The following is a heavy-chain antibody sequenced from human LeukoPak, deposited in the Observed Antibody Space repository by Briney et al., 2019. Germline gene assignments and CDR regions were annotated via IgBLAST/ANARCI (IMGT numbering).Heavy chain of an antibody. J-gene: IGHJ4*02. D-gene: IGHD3-10*01. CDR2: ISSSSSYI. CDR3: ARTYYYGSGSYLRALDY. Sequence: GGSLRLSCAASGFTFSSYSMNWVRQAPGKGLEWVSSISSSSSYIYYADSVKGRFTISRNNAKNSLYLQMNSLRAEDTAVYYCARTYYYGSGSYLRALDYWGQGTLVTVSS. V-gene: IGHV3-21*01. CDR1: GFTFSSYS.